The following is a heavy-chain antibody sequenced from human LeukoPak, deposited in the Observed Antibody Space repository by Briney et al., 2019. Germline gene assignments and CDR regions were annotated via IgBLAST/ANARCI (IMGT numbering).Heavy chain of an antibody. J-gene: IGHJ4*02. Sequence: PGRSLRLSCAASGFTFSRYWMSWVRQAPGKGLEWMTNIKEDGSEKYYVDSVKGRFTISRDNAKNSLYLQMSSLRAEDTAVYYCARDSFSGGFDYWGQGTLVTVSS. V-gene: IGHV3-7*01. CDR3: ARDSFSGGFDY. CDR2: IKEDGSEK. CDR1: GFTFSRYW. D-gene: IGHD3-16*01.